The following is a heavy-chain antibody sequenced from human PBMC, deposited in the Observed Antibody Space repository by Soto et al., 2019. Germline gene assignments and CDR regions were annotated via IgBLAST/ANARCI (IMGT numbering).Heavy chain of an antibody. Sequence: GESLKISCKGSGYSFTSYWIGWVRQMPGKGLEWMGIIYPGDSDTRYGPSFQGQVTISADKSISTAYLQWSSLKASDTAMYYCARIADCSGGSCYSYYYYYYMDVWGKGTTVTVSS. CDR2: IYPGDSDT. CDR1: GYSFTSYW. J-gene: IGHJ6*03. D-gene: IGHD2-15*01. V-gene: IGHV5-51*01. CDR3: ARIADCSGGSCYSYYYYYYMDV.